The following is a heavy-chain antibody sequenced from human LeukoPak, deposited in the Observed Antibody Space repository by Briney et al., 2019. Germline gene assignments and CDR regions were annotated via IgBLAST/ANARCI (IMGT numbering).Heavy chain of an antibody. Sequence: PGGSLRLSCAASGFTFSSYAMHWVRQAPGKGLEWVAVISYDGSNKYYADSVKGRFTISRDNSKNTLYLQMNSLRAEDTAVYHCARDRWELLLHNYYYYYYMDVWGKGTTVTVSS. D-gene: IGHD1-26*01. J-gene: IGHJ6*03. V-gene: IGHV3-30-3*01. CDR2: ISYDGSNK. CDR3: ARDRWELLLHNYYYYYYMDV. CDR1: GFTFSSYA.